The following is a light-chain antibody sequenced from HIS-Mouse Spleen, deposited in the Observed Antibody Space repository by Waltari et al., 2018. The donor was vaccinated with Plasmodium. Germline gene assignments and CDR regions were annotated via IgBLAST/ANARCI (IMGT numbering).Light chain of an antibody. CDR2: EDS. Sequence: SYELTQPPSVSVSPGQTARITCSGDALPKKYAYWDQQKSGQAPVLVIDEDSKRPAGIPERCSGSSSGTMATLTISGAQVEDEADYYCYSTDSSGNHRVFGGGTKLTVL. V-gene: IGLV3-10*01. CDR3: YSTDSSGNHRV. J-gene: IGLJ3*02. CDR1: ALPKKY.